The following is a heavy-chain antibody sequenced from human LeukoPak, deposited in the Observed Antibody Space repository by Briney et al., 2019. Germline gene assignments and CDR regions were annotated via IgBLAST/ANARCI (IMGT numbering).Heavy chain of an antibody. CDR2: ISSSSSYI. D-gene: IGHD2-2*01. V-gene: IGHV3-21*01. CDR3: ARDIYRYCSSTSCPPPLDY. CDR1: GFTFSSYS. Sequence: PGGSLRLSCAASGFTFSSYSMNWVRQAPGKGLEWVSSISSSSSYIYYADSVKGRFTISRDNAKNSLYLQMNSLRAEDTAVYYCARDIYRYCSSTSCPPPLDYWGQGTLVTVSS. J-gene: IGHJ4*02.